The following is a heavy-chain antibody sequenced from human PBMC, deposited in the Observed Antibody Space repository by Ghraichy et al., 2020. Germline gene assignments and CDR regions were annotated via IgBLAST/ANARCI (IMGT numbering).Heavy chain of an antibody. CDR3: ARGYCSSTSCQHYYYYGMDV. D-gene: IGHD2-2*01. CDR2: IIPIFGTA. CDR1: GGTFSSYA. Sequence: SVKVSCKASGGTFSSYAISWVRQAPGQGLEWMGGIIPIFGTANYAQKFQGRVTITADESTSTAYMELSSLRSEDTAVYYCARGYCSSTSCQHYYYYGMDVWGQGTTVTVSS. J-gene: IGHJ6*02. V-gene: IGHV1-69*13.